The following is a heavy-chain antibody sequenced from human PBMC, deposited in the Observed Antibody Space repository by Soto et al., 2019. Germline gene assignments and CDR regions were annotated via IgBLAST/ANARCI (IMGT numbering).Heavy chain of an antibody. V-gene: IGHV1-18*01. CDR1: GYTFTSYG. J-gene: IGHJ5*02. Sequence: QVQLVQSGAEVKNPGASVKVSCKASGYTFTSYGISWVRQAPGQGLEWMGWISAYNGNTNYAQKLQGRVTMTTDTSTSRDYMELRSLRSDDTAVYYCARDLWGVLRDDQPWGQGTLVTVSS. D-gene: IGHD3-10*01. CDR2: ISAYNGNT. CDR3: ARDLWGVLRDDQP.